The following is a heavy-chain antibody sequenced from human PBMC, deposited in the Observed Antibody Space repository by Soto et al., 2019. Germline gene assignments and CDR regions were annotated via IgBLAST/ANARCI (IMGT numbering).Heavy chain of an antibody. CDR1: GYSFTTYY. D-gene: IGHD6-19*01. V-gene: IGHV1-46*01. CDR3: ARVGPSSGWTFEY. Sequence: QVSLVQSGAEVKKPGASVKVSCKASGYSFTTYYIHWVRQAPGQGLEWMGRINPSDSRTTYAQNFQGRGTLTRDTSASTVYMELRRLGSEDTAFYYCARVGPSSGWTFEYWGQGTLVTVSS. J-gene: IGHJ4*02. CDR2: INPSDSRT.